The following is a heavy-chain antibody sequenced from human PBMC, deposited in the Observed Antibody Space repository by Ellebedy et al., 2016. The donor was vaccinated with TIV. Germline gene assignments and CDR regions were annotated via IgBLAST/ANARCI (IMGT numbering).Heavy chain of an antibody. CDR1: GGSISSSNW. CDR2: IYHSGST. CDR3: ARDRRMVGAPYDI. V-gene: IGHV4-4*02. D-gene: IGHD1-26*01. Sequence: MPSETLSLTCAVSGGSISSSNWWSWVRQPPGKGLEWIGEIYHSGSTNYKPSLKSRVTISVDKSKNQFARKLSSVTAADTSVYYCARDRRMVGAPYDIWGQGTMVTVSS. J-gene: IGHJ3*02.